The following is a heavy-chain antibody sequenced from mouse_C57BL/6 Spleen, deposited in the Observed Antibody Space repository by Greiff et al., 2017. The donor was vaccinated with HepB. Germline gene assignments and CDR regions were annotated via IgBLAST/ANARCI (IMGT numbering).Heavy chain of an antibody. CDR2: IYPGDGDT. D-gene: IGHD2-4*01. CDR3: ERRGDYDGFDY. J-gene: IGHJ2*01. V-gene: IGHV1-80*01. Sequence: VQLQQSGAELVKPGASVKISCKASGYAFSSYWMNWVKQRPGKGLEWIGQIYPGDGDTNYNGKFKGKATLTADKSSSTAYMQLSSLTSEDSAVYVCERRGDYDGFDYWGQGTTLTVSS. CDR1: GYAFSSYW.